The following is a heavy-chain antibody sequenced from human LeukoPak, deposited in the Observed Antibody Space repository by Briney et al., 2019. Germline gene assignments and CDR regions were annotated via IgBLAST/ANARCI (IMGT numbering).Heavy chain of an antibody. Sequence: GGSLRLSCAASGFTFSRYWMHWVRQAPGKGLVWVSRINSDGSSTSYADSVKGRFTISRDNAKNTLYLQMNSLRAEDTAVYYCARGRSYGPRPCDYWGQGTLVTVSS. J-gene: IGHJ4*02. D-gene: IGHD5-18*01. CDR1: GFTFSRYW. CDR3: ARGRSYGPRPCDY. V-gene: IGHV3-74*01. CDR2: INSDGSST.